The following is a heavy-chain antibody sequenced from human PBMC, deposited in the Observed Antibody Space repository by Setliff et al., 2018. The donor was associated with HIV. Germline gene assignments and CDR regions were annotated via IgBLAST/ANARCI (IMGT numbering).Heavy chain of an antibody. CDR3: ARFYGNYETDNWFDP. D-gene: IGHD3-3*01. V-gene: IGHV4-34*01. CDR1: GASFSDYY. J-gene: IGHJ5*02. CDR2: INHSGDT. Sequence: SETLSLTCAVYGASFSDYYWTWIRQSPGNGLEWIGEINHSGDTNYNPSLKSRVTLSVDLSKNQFSLNLTSVSAADTAVYYCARFYGNYETDNWFDPWGHGILVTVSS.